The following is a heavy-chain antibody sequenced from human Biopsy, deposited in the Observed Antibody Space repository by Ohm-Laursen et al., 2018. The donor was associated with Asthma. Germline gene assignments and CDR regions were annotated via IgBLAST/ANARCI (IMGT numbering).Heavy chain of an antibody. CDR3: ARTFHFWSPYHAEHYQL. J-gene: IGHJ1*01. CDR1: GFAVSRGH. D-gene: IGHD3-3*02. Sequence: SLRLSCAAPGFAVSRGHMFWVRQAPGKGLEWVSVIYSGGTSHTADSVRGRFTISRDYSKNTLYLQMHSLRAEDTAVYYCARTFHFWSPYHAEHYQLWGQGTLVTVSS. V-gene: IGHV3-53*01. CDR2: IYSGGTS.